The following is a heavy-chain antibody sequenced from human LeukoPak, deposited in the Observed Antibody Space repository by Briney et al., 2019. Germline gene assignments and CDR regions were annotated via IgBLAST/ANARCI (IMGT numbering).Heavy chain of an antibody. D-gene: IGHD3-9*01. CDR1: GFALGHYR. CDR3: AREMDYDILTGHFDY. Sequence: GGSLRLSCAASGFALGHYRMHWVRQAPGKGLVWVSTINTDGSTTYADSVKGRFTISRDNAKNTLYLQMNSLRAEDTAVYYCAREMDYDILTGHFDYWGQGTLVTVSS. J-gene: IGHJ4*02. CDR2: INTDGST. V-gene: IGHV3-74*01.